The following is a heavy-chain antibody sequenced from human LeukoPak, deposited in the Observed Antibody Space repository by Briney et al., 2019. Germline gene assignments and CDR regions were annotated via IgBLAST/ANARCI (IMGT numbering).Heavy chain of an antibody. Sequence: PGGSLRHSCAASGFTFSTYWMSWVRQAPGKGLEWVANIKQDGSEKYYVDSVKGRFTISRDNAKNSLYLQMNSLRAKDTAVYYCARVSRWALNHNSHYWGQGTLVTVSS. CDR2: IKQDGSEK. D-gene: IGHD1-1*01. J-gene: IGHJ4*02. V-gene: IGHV3-7*03. CDR3: ARVSRWALNHNSHY. CDR1: GFTFSTYW.